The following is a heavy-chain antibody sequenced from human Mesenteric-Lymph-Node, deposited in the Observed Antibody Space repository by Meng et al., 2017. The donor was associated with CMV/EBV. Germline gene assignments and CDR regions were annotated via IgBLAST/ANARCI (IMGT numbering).Heavy chain of an antibody. J-gene: IGHJ4*02. CDR1: GFTFDDYA. Sequence: SLKISCAASGFTFDDYAMHWVRQAPGKGLEWVSGISWNSGSIGYADSVKGRFTISRDNAQNALYLQVSSLRAEDTGIYYCVRDPESITTSGRYFDLWGQGTLVTVSS. CDR3: VRDPESITTSGRYFDL. CDR2: ISWNSGSI. D-gene: IGHD1-14*01. V-gene: IGHV3-9*01.